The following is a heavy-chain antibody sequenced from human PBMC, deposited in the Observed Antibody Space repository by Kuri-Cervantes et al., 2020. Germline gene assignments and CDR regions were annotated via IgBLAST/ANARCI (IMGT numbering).Heavy chain of an antibody. V-gene: IGHV1-18*01. D-gene: IGHD3-22*01. J-gene: IGHJ4*02. CDR2: ISTQNGNT. CDR1: GYTFSNYA. Sequence: ASVKVSCKASGYTFSNYAITWVRQAPGQGLEWMGWISTQNGNTNSAQKIQGRVSMTIDTSTRTAYMELRSLKSDDTAVYYCARSGRYYYDSSGYLGGGYWGQETLGTVSS. CDR3: ARSGRYYYDSSGYLGGGY.